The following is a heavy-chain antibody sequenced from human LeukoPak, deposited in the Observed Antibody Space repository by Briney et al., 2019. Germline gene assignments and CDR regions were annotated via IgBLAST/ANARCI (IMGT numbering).Heavy chain of an antibody. V-gene: IGHV3-43*02. CDR2: INWNGGAT. CDR1: ESTFKNYG. D-gene: IGHD1-26*01. J-gene: IGHJ6*02. CDR3: AKHMRATNTYSFFGLDV. Sequence: PGGSLRPSCQATESTFKNYGMHWVRQPPGKAHKWASIINWNGGATDYPDPVKGRFTTSKDNPKNSLYLQLSSLRPEDTALYYCAKHMRATNTYSFFGLDVWGQGTTVTVSS.